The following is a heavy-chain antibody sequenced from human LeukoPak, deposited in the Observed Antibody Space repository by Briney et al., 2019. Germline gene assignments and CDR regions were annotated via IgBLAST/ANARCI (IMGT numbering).Heavy chain of an antibody. J-gene: IGHJ5*02. CDR3: PRDIYTGTNWYIGQGWFDP. CDR1: GITFSSHG. D-gene: IGHD6-13*01. CDR2: IRRKGGST. V-gene: IGHV3-74*01. Sequence: GGSLRLSCAASGITFSSHGMHWVRQAPGKGLVWVAHIRRKGGSTTYADTVKGRFTISRDNAKNTLYLQMNSLRAEDTAVYYCPRDIYTGTNWYIGQGWFDPWGQGTLVTVSS.